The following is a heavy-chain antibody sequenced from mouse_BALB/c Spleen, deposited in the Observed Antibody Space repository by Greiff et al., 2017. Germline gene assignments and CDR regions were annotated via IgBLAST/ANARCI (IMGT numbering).Heavy chain of an antibody. J-gene: IGHJ3*01. D-gene: IGHD4-1*01. V-gene: IGHV5-17*02. CDR1: GFTFSSFG. CDR3: ARERGLGLFAY. Sequence: EVQVVESGGGLVQPGGSRKLSCAASGFTFSSFGMHWVRQAPEKGLEWVAYISSGSSTIYYADTVKGRFTISRDNPKNTLFLQMTSLRSEDTAMYYCARERGLGLFAYWGQGTLVTVSA. CDR2: ISSGSSTI.